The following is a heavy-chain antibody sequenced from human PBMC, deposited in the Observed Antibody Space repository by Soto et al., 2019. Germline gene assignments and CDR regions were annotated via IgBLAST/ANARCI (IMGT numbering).Heavy chain of an antibody. CDR1: GVTVNTNY. Sequence: VQLVESGGRLIQPGGSLRLSCAASGVTVNTNYMSWVRQSPGKGLEWVALMSYDGSSKYYQDSLKGRFTISRDKSKNTLYLQMSSLRVEDTAVYYCAKDRGWSSADLEYWGQGTLVTVSS. V-gene: IGHV3-30*18. D-gene: IGHD6-19*01. J-gene: IGHJ4*02. CDR2: MSYDGSSK. CDR3: AKDRGWSSADLEY.